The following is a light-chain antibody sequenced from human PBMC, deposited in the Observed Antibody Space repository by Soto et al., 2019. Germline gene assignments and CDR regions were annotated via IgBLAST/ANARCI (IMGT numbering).Light chain of an antibody. V-gene: IGKV1-39*01. CDR2: AAS. CDR1: QSISSY. J-gene: IGKJ4*01. CDR3: QQSYSTPLT. Sequence: DIQMTQSPSSLSAYVGDRVTIACRASQSISSYLNWYQQKPGKAPKLLIYAASSLQRGVPSRFSGSGSGTDFTLTISSLQPEDFATYYCQQSYSTPLTFGGGTKVEIK.